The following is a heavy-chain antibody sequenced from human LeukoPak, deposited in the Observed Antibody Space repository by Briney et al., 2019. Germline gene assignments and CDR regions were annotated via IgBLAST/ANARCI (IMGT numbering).Heavy chain of an antibody. V-gene: IGHV3-21*01. J-gene: IGHJ4*02. CDR3: ANTLGDIVVVPAAPY. CDR1: GFTFSSYS. D-gene: IGHD2-2*01. CDR2: ISDDSKYI. Sequence: GGSLRLSCAASGFTFSSYSMNWVRQAPGKGLEWVSSISDDSKYIYYADSVKGPFSISRDNAKRSLYLQMNSLRAEDTAVYYCANTLGDIVVVPAAPYWGQGTLVTVSS.